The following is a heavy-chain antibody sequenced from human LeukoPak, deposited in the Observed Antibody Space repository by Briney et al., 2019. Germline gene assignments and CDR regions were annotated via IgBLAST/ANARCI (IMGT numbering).Heavy chain of an antibody. Sequence: GGSLRLSCAATGFTFSSYGMHWVRQAPGKGLEWVAFIRYDGSNKYYADSVKGRFTISRDNSKNTLYLQMNSLRAEDTAVYYCAKATRGAVAGYYWGQGTLVTVSS. CDR1: GFTFSSYG. V-gene: IGHV3-30*02. J-gene: IGHJ4*02. CDR2: IRYDGSNK. D-gene: IGHD6-19*01. CDR3: AKATRGAVAGYY.